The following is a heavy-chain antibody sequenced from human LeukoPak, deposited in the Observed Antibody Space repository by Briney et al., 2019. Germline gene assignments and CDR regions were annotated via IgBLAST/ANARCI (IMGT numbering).Heavy chain of an antibody. V-gene: IGHV1-2*02. J-gene: IGHJ5*02. CDR3: ARDSFVSMIVATMQDHTYNWFDP. CDR2: INPNSGGT. CDR1: GYTFTGYY. D-gene: IGHD5-12*01. Sequence: ASVKVSCKASGYTFTGYYMHWVRQAPGQGLEWMGWINPNSGGTNYAQKFQGRVTMTRDMSTSTVYMELSSLRSEDTAVYYCARDSFVSMIVATMQDHTYNWFDPWGQGTLVTVSS.